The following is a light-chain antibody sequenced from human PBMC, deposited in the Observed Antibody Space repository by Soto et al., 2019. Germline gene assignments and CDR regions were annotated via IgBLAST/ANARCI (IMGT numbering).Light chain of an antibody. Sequence: EIGWTQCPATLSLAPGERATLSCRATQSINRHLAWYRQKPGQAPRLLIYDASNRATGIPARFSGSGSGTDFTLTISSLEPEDFGVYYCQQRSNWPPVTFGGGTKVDIK. CDR1: QSINRH. J-gene: IGKJ4*01. CDR3: QQRSNWPPVT. V-gene: IGKV3-11*01. CDR2: DAS.